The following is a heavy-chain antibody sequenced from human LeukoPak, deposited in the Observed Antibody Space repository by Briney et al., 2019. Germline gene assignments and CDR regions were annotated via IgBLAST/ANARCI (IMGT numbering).Heavy chain of an antibody. CDR2: INSNSGGT. Sequence: ASVKVSCKASGYTFTGYYMHCVRHTPGQGLEWMGWINSNSGGTNYAQKFQGRVTMTRDTSISTAYMELSRLRSDDTAVYYCARDCPDAFDVWGQGTMVTVSS. CDR1: GYTFTGYY. V-gene: IGHV1-2*02. CDR3: ARDCPDAFDV. J-gene: IGHJ3*01.